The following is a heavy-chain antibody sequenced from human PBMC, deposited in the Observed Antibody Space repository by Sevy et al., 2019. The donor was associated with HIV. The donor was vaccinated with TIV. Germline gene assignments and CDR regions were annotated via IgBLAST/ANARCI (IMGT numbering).Heavy chain of an antibody. CDR1: GGSISSGGYS. J-gene: IGHJ4*02. Sequence: SETLSLTCAVSGGSISSGGYSWSWIRQPPGKDLEWIGYIYHSGSTYYNPSLKSRVTISVDRSKNQFSLKLSSVTAADTAVYYCARRRGYSYGYDYWGQGTLVTVSS. V-gene: IGHV4-30-2*01. D-gene: IGHD5-18*01. CDR3: ARRRGYSYGYDY. CDR2: IYHSGST.